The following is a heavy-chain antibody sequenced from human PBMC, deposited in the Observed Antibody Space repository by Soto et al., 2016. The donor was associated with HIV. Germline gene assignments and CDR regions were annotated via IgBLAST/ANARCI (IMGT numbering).Heavy chain of an antibody. J-gene: IGHJ4*02. CDR3: ARVGDTDDY. V-gene: IGHV3-21*01. D-gene: IGHD4-17*01. CDR2: ISSSSSYI. CDR1: GFTFSTYS. Sequence: EVQLVESGGGLVKPGGSLRLSCAASGFTFSTYSMNWVRQAPGKGLEWVSSISSSSSYIYYGDSVKGRFTISRDNAKNSLYLQMNSLRAEDTAVYYCARVGDTDDYVGQGTLVHRLL.